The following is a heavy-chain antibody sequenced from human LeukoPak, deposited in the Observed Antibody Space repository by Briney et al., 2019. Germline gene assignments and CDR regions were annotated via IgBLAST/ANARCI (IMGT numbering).Heavy chain of an antibody. D-gene: IGHD6-19*01. Sequence: TGRSLRLSCAASGFTFSSYGMHWVRQAPGKGLEWVAVIWYDGSNKYYADSVKGRFTISRDNSKNTLYLQMNSLRAEDTALYYCAKAPPYSSGWFQYYFDYWGQGTLVTVSS. V-gene: IGHV3-33*06. J-gene: IGHJ4*02. CDR3: AKAPPYSSGWFQYYFDY. CDR1: GFTFSSYG. CDR2: IWYDGSNK.